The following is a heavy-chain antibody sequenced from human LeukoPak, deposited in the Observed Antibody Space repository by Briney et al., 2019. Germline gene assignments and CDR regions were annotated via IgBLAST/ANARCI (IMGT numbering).Heavy chain of an antibody. V-gene: IGHV4-30-4*08. Sequence: SQTLSLTCTVSGGSISSGVYYWSWIRQPPGKGLEWIGYIYYSGSTYYNPSLKSRVTISVDTSKNQFSLKLSSVTAADTAVYYCARDEILLWAFDIWGQGTMVTVSS. J-gene: IGHJ3*02. D-gene: IGHD2-21*01. CDR3: ARDEILLWAFDI. CDR1: GGSISSGVYY. CDR2: IYYSGST.